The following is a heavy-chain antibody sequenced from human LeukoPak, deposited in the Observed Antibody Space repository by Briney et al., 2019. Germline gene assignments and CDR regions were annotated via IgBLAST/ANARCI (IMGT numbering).Heavy chain of an antibody. J-gene: IGHJ4*02. D-gene: IGHD5-12*01. CDR2: IYPGDSDT. CDR3: ARGGYSGYEFDC. CDR1: GYSFSTYW. V-gene: IGHV5-51*01. Sequence: PGESLKISCRASGYSFSTYWIGWVRQMPGKGLEWMGVIYPGDSDTRYSPSFQGQVTMSADKSISTAYLQWSSLKASDTAMYCCARGGYSGYEFDCWGQGTLVTVSS.